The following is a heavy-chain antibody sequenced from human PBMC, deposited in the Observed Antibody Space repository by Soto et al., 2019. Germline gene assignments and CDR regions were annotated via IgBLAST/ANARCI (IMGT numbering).Heavy chain of an antibody. CDR1: GFTFSSYG. D-gene: IGHD3-22*01. V-gene: IGHV3-33*06. Sequence: GGSLRLSCAASGFTFSSYGMHWVRQAPGKGLEWVAVIWYDGSNKYYADSVKGRFTISRDNSKNTLYLQMNSLRAEDTAVYYCAKDVTYYYDSSGYDFDYWGQGTLVTVSS. CDR2: IWYDGSNK. J-gene: IGHJ4*02. CDR3: AKDVTYYYDSSGYDFDY.